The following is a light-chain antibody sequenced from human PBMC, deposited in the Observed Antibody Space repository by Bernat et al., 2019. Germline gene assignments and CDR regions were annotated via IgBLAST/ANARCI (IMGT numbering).Light chain of an antibody. CDR3: SSYASSNTVV. Sequence: QSALTQPPSASGSPGQSVTISCTGTSSDVGGYNYVSWYQQHPGKAPKLMIYEVSKRPSGVPDRFSGSKSGNTASLTISGLQAEDDADYYCSSYASSNTVVFGTGTKVTVL. CDR2: EVS. V-gene: IGLV2-8*01. J-gene: IGLJ1*01. CDR1: SSDVGGYNY.